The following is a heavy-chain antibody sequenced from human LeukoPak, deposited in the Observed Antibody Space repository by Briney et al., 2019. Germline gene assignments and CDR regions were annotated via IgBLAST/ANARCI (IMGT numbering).Heavy chain of an antibody. CDR3: AREYYDSSGYKAFDY. CDR2: ISSSGSII. J-gene: IGHJ4*02. V-gene: IGHV3-48*03. D-gene: IGHD3-22*01. CDR1: GFTFSSYA. Sequence: GGSLRLSCAASGFTFSSYAMHWVRQAPGKGLEWVSYISSSGSIIYYADSVKGRFTISRDNAKNSLYLQMNSLRAEDTAVYYCAREYYDSSGYKAFDYWGQGTLVTVSS.